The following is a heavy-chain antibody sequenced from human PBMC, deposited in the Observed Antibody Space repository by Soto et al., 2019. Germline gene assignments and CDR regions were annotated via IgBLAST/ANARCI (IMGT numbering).Heavy chain of an antibody. Sequence: DVQLEESGGGLIKPGESMTLSCAASDFILSDAWMKWVRQAQGKGLEWVGRIKSKAHDGTTDYAAPLKGRFTILRDDSKNTLYLQMNSLQTEDTAMYYCASYRDSSGLRRYDYWGQGALVTVSS. J-gene: IGHJ4*02. V-gene: IGHV3-15*07. CDR1: DFILSDAW. D-gene: IGHD3-22*01. CDR3: ASYRDSSGLRRYDY. CDR2: IKSKAHDGTT.